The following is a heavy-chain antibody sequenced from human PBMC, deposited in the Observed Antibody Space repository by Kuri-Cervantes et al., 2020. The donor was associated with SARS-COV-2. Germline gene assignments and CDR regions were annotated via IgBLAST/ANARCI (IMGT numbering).Heavy chain of an antibody. V-gene: IGHV4-38-2*01. J-gene: IGHJ5*02. D-gene: IGHD2-2*01. CDR2: IYHSGST. CDR1: GYSISSGYY. Sequence: SETLSLTCAVSGYSISSGYYWGWIRQPPGKGLEWIGSIYHSGSTYYNPSLKSRVTISVDTPKNQFSLKLSSVTAADTAVYYCARGGFCSSTSCYSGGFDPWGQGTLVTVSS. CDR3: ARGGFCSSTSCYSGGFDP.